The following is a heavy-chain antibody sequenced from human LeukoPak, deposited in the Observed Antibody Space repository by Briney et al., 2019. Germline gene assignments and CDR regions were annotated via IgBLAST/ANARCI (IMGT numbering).Heavy chain of an antibody. CDR1: GGSISSYY. J-gene: IGHJ5*02. D-gene: IGHD5-18*01. CDR3: ARASYGLVQSFDP. V-gene: IGHV4-59*01. CDR2: IYYSGST. Sequence: SETLSLTCTVSGGSISSYYWSWIRQPPGKGLEWIGYIYYSGSTNYNPSLKSRVTISVDTSKNQFSLKLISVTAADTAVYYCARASYGLVQSFDPWGQGTLVTVSS.